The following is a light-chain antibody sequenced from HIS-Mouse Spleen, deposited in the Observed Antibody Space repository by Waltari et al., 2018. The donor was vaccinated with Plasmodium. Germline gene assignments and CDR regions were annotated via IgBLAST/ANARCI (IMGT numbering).Light chain of an antibody. CDR1: QSVSSY. J-gene: IGKJ4*01. V-gene: IGKV3-11*01. Sequence: EIVLTQSPATLSLSPGDRATLSCTASQSVSSYLAWYQQKPGQAPRRLIYDASNRATGIPARFSGSGSGTDFTLTISSLEPEDFAVYYCQQRSNWLTFGGGTKVEIK. CDR3: QQRSNWLT. CDR2: DAS.